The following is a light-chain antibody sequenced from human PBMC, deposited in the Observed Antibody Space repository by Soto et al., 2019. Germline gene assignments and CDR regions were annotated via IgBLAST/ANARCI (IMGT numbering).Light chain of an antibody. Sequence: EIVMTQSPASLSVSPGDGATLSCWASQSVDSNVAWYQQRPGQGPRLLIHGASTRAAGVPARFSGSGSGTGFAFTISSLQPEDFAFSYCQHYHNWPPPYTFGQGTKLQIK. CDR1: QSVDSN. V-gene: IGKV3D-15*01. CDR3: QHYHNWPPPYT. J-gene: IGKJ2*01. CDR2: GAS.